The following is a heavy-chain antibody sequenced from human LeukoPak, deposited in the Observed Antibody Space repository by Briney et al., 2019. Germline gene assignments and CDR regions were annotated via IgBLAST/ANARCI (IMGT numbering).Heavy chain of an antibody. CDR2: IKQDGSEK. D-gene: IGHD6-6*01. V-gene: IGHV3-7*01. Sequence: GGSLRLSCAASGFTFSSYWMSWVRQAPGKGLEWVANIKQDGSEKYYVDSVKGRFTISRDNAKNSLYLQMNSLRAEDTAVYYCAREFIAAAHYYMDVWGKGTTVAVSS. CDR1: GFTFSSYW. J-gene: IGHJ6*03. CDR3: AREFIAAAHYYMDV.